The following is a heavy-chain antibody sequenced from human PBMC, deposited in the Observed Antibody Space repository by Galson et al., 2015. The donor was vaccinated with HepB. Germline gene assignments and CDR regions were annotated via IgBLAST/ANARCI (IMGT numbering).Heavy chain of an antibody. CDR1: GDSVSSNSAA. D-gene: IGHD5-12*01. Sequence: CAISGDSVSSNSAAWNWIRQSPSRGLEWLGRTYYRSKWYNDYAVSVKSRITINPDTSKNQFSLQLNSVTPEDTAVYYCAREDRGYSGYEGRMGFDYWGQGTLVTVSS. V-gene: IGHV6-1*01. J-gene: IGHJ4*02. CDR3: AREDRGYSGYEGRMGFDY. CDR2: TYYRSKWYN.